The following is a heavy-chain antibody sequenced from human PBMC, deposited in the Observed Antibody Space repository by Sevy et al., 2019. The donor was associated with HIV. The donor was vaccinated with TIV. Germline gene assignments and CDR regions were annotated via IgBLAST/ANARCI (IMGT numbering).Heavy chain of an antibody. J-gene: IGHJ4*02. Sequence: GGSLRLPCAASGFSVNSNCMTWVRQAPGKGLEGVSVIYRDETTYHADSVKDRFTISRDNSKNMLYLQMSSLRAEDTAIYYCARGKSGYGYALNYWGQGTLVTVSS. D-gene: IGHD5-18*01. CDR3: ARGKSGYGYALNY. CDR1: GFSVNSNC. CDR2: IYRDETT. V-gene: IGHV3-66*01.